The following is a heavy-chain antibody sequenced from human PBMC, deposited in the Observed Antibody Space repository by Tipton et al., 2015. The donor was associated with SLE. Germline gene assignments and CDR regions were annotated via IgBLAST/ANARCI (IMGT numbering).Heavy chain of an antibody. V-gene: IGHV1-69*05. CDR1: GGTFSSYA. CDR3: ARGPFYVFWSGLTTGRHALDS. D-gene: IGHD3-3*01. J-gene: IGHJ3*01. CDR2: IIAIFGTA. Sequence: QSGAEVKKPGSSVKVSCKASGGTFSSYAFSWVRQAPGQGLEWMGGIIAIFGTADYAQKFQGRVTITTDESTSTAYMELSSLRYEDTAVYCCARGPFYVFWSGLTTGRHALDSGGQGTLFSASS.